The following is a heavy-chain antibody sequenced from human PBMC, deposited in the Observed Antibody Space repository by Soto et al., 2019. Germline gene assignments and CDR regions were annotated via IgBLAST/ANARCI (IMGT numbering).Heavy chain of an antibody. V-gene: IGHV4-30-4*01. D-gene: IGHD5-12*01. Sequence: PSETLSLTCTVSGGSISSGDYYWSWIRQPPGKGLEWIGYIYYSGSTYYNPSLKSRVTISVDTSKNQFSLKLSSVTAADTAVYYCARLRQRDWFDPWGQGTLVTVSS. J-gene: IGHJ5*02. CDR2: IYYSGST. CDR1: GGSISSGDYY. CDR3: ARLRQRDWFDP.